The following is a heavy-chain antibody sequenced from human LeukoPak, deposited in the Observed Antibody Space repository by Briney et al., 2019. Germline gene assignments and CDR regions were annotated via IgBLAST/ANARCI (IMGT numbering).Heavy chain of an antibody. J-gene: IGHJ4*02. CDR3: VRDQGAAGDY. Sequence: PGGSLRLSCAASGFTFSRYWMTWVRQAPGKGLEWVANVDEDGSERFYVDSVKGRFTISRDNAKNSPYLQMNSLRVEDTALYYCVRDQGAAGDYWGQGTLVTVSS. D-gene: IGHD6-13*01. CDR2: VDEDGSER. CDR1: GFTFSRYW. V-gene: IGHV3-7*01.